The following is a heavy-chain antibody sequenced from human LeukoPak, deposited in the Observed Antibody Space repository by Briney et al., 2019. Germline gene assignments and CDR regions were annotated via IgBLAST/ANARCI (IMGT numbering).Heavy chain of an antibody. CDR1: GFTFSSYA. D-gene: IGHD6-13*01. Sequence: PGGSLRLSCAASGFTFSSYAMHWVRQAPGMGLEWVAVISYDGSNKYYADSVKGRFTISRDNSKNTLYLQMNSLRAEDTAVYYCARAKQQLVRGWFDPWGQGTLVTVSS. J-gene: IGHJ5*02. CDR3: ARAKQQLVRGWFDP. V-gene: IGHV3-30*01. CDR2: ISYDGSNK.